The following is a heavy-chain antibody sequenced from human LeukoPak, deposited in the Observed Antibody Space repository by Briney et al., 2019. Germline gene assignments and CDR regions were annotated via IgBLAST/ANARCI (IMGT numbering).Heavy chain of an antibody. Sequence: GGSLRLSCTASGFTLGDYAMSWVRQAPGKGLEWVGFIRSKAYGGTTEYVASVKGRFTISRDDSKSIAYLQMNSLKTEDTAVYYCTSNYYDSSGYPIAYYFDYWGQGTLVTVSS. D-gene: IGHD3-22*01. CDR2: IRSKAYGGTT. J-gene: IGHJ4*02. CDR1: GFTLGDYA. CDR3: TSNYYDSSGYPIAYYFDY. V-gene: IGHV3-49*04.